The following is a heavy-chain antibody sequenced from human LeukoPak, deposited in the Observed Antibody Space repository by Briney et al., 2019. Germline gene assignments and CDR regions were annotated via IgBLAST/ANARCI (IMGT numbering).Heavy chain of an antibody. D-gene: IGHD2-2*01. Sequence: GASVKVSCKASGYTFTGYYMHWVRQAPGQGLEWMGWINPNSGGTNYAQKFQGRVTMTRDTSISTAYMELSRLRSDDTAVYYCATTAGYQLLLLAEYFQHWGQGTLVTVSS. J-gene: IGHJ1*01. V-gene: IGHV1-2*02. CDR2: INPNSGGT. CDR3: ATTAGYQLLLLAEYFQH. CDR1: GYTFTGYY.